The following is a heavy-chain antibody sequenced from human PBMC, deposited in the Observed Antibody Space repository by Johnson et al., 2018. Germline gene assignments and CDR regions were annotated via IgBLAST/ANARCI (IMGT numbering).Heavy chain of an antibody. V-gene: IGHV3-33*06. Sequence: QVQLVQSGGGVVQPGRSXRLSCAASGFTFSSYGMHWVRQAPGKGLEWVAVIWYDGSNKYYADSVKGRFTIHRANSKNTLYLQMNSLRAEDTGGYYCAKSDLPRGSYYPNAFDIWGQGTMVTVSS. CDR1: GFTFSSYG. CDR2: IWYDGSNK. CDR3: AKSDLPRGSYYPNAFDI. J-gene: IGHJ3*02. D-gene: IGHD1-26*01.